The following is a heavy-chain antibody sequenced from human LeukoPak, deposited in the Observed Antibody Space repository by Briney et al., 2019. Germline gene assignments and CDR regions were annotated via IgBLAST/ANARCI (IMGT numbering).Heavy chain of an antibody. CDR2: FDPEDGET. Sequence: GASVKVSCKVSGYTLTELSMHWVRQAPGKGLEWMGGFDPEDGETIYAQKFQGRVTMTEGTSTDTAYMELSSLRSEDTAVYYCATDFSVRGVIDYWGQGTLVTVSS. V-gene: IGHV1-24*01. CDR3: ATDFSVRGVIDY. D-gene: IGHD3-10*01. J-gene: IGHJ4*02. CDR1: GYTLTELS.